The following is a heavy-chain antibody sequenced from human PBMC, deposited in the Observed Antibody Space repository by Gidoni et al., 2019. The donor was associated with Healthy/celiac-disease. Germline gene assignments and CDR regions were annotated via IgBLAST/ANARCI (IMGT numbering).Heavy chain of an antibody. Sequence: QGQLGESGGGGVKPGRSRRPSGAAPGVTFSSYAMHGVRQAPGKGLEWVAVISYDGSNKYYADSVQVRFTISRYNSKISLYLHMLSLRAEDTAVYYCARNLAGTNYFDYWGQGTLVTVSS. CDR1: GVTFSSYA. V-gene: IGHV3-30*01. CDR2: ISYDGSNK. CDR3: ARNLAGTNYFDY. D-gene: IGHD6-19*01. J-gene: IGHJ4*02.